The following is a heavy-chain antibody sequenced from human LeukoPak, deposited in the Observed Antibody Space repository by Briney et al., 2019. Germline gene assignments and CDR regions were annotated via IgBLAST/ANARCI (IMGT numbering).Heavy chain of an antibody. J-gene: IGHJ6*02. CDR1: GGSFSGYY. V-gene: IGHV4-34*01. Sequence: SETLSLTCAVYGGSFSGYYWSWIRQPPGKGLEWIGEINHSGSTNYNPSLKSRVTISVDTSKNQFSLKLSSVTAADTAVYYCASYLRSGYSSGWDYYYYGMDVWGQGTTVTVSS. CDR2: INHSGST. D-gene: IGHD6-19*01. CDR3: ASYLRSGYSSGWDYYYYGMDV.